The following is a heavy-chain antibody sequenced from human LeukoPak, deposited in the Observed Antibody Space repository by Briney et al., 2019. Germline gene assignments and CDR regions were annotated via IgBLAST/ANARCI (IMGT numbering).Heavy chain of an antibody. Sequence: GGSLRLSCAASGFTFSSYAMHWVRQAPGKGLEWVAVISYDGSNKYYADSVKGRFTISRDNSKNTLYLQMNSLRAEDTAVYYCTRHSYYDFWSGYYGPFDPWGQGTLVTVSS. V-gene: IGHV3-30*04. J-gene: IGHJ5*02. D-gene: IGHD3-3*01. CDR1: GFTFSSYA. CDR2: ISYDGSNK. CDR3: TRHSYYDFWSGYYGPFDP.